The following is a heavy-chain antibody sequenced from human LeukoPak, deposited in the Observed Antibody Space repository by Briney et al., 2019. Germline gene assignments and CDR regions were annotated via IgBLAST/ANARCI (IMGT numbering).Heavy chain of an antibody. CDR3: AKDWGPPVFDY. D-gene: IGHD7-27*01. CDR2: ISYDGSNK. V-gene: IGHV3-30*18. Sequence: PGGSLRLSCAASGFTFSSYGMHWVRQAPGKGLEWVAVISYDGSNKYYADSVKGRFTISRDNSKNTLYLQMNSLRAEDTAVYYCAKDWGPPVFDYWGQGTLVTVSS. CDR1: GFTFSSYG. J-gene: IGHJ4*02.